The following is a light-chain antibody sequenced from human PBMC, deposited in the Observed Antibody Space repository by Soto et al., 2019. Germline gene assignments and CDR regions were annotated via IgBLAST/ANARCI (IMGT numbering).Light chain of an antibody. CDR3: QQYNSYWT. CDR2: KAS. V-gene: IGKV1-5*03. J-gene: IGKJ1*01. Sequence: DIQRTQSPSTLSASVGDRVTITCRASQSISSWLAWYQQKPGKAPKLLIYKASSLESGVPSRFSGSGSGTECTLTISSLQPDDFATYYCQQYNSYWTFGQGTKVEIK. CDR1: QSISSW.